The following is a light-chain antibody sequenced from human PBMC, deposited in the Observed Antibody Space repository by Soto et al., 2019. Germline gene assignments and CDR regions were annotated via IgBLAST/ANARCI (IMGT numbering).Light chain of an antibody. V-gene: IGLV2-23*01. J-gene: IGLJ3*02. CDR2: EGS. Sequence: QSALTQPASVSGSPGQSITISCTGTSSDVGSYNLVSWYRQHPGKAPKLMIYEGSKRPSGVSNRFSGSKSGNTASLTISGLQAEDEAEYYCCSYAGSSTLVFGGGTKLTVL. CDR1: SSDVGSYNL. CDR3: CSYAGSSTLV.